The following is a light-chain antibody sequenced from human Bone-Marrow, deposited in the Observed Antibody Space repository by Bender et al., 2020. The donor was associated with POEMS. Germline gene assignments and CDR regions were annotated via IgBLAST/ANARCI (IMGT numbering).Light chain of an antibody. CDR1: RSDIGVYNH. Sequence: QSALSQPPSASGSPGQSVTISCTGTRSDIGVYNHVSWYQQHPGKAPKLILYEVTKRPSGVPDRFSGSKSGNTASLTISGLQAEDEADYYCCSYAGSYRVFGGGTKLTVL. J-gene: IGLJ3*02. CDR3: CSYAGSYRV. V-gene: IGLV2-8*01. CDR2: EVT.